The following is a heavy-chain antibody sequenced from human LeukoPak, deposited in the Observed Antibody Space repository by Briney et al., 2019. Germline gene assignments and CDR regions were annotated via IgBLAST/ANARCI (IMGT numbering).Heavy chain of an antibody. Sequence: GRSLRLSCTASGFTFGDYDMSWVREAPGKGLEWVSYISSSGSTIYYADSVKGRFTISRDNAKNSLYLQMNSLRAEDTAVYYCARALAVAGTFDYWGQGTLVTVSS. D-gene: IGHD6-19*01. CDR3: ARALAVAGTFDY. CDR2: ISSSGSTI. V-gene: IGHV3-48*03. CDR1: GFTFGDYD. J-gene: IGHJ4*02.